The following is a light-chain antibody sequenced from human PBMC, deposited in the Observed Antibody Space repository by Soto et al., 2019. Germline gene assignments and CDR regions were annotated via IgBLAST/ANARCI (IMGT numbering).Light chain of an antibody. J-gene: IGLJ2*01. CDR3: SSYTSSSTPVV. CDR2: EVS. CDR1: SSDVGGYNY. V-gene: IGLV2-14*01. Sequence: QSASVSGSPGQSITISCTGTSSDVGGYNYVSWYQQHPGKAPKLMIYEVSNRPSGVSNRFSGSKSGNTASLTISGLQAEDEADYYCSSYTSSSTPVVFGGGTKLTV.